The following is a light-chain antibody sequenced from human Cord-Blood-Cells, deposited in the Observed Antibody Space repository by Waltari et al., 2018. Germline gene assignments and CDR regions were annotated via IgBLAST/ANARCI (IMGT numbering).Light chain of an antibody. J-gene: IGLJ2*01. CDR3: SSYTSSSTVA. CDR1: SSEVGGYND. Sequence: QTALTQPAPVSGSHVQSITISCTGTSSEVGGYNDVSWYQQHPGQAPKLMIYDVTNGPAGVSNLYPGSSSGNTASLTISGRQVEEESDYYCSSYTSSSTVAFGGGTKLTVL. V-gene: IGLV2-14*01. CDR2: DVT.